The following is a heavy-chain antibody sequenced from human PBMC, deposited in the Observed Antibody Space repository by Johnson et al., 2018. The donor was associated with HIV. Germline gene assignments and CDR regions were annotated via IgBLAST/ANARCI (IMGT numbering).Heavy chain of an antibody. CDR2: ISGSGGST. Sequence: VQLVESGGGLVQPGGSLRLSCAASGFTFSSYAMSWVRQAPGKGLEWVSGISGSGGSTYYADSVKGRFTISRDNSKNTLFLQMNGLRPEDTAVYYCARGQGFWAFDIWGQGTMVTVSS. D-gene: IGHD3-3*01. V-gene: IGHV3-23*04. J-gene: IGHJ3*02. CDR3: ARGQGFWAFDI. CDR1: GFTFSSYA.